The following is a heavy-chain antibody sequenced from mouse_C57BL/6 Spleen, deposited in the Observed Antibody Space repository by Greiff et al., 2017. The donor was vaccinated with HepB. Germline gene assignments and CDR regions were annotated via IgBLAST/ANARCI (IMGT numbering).Heavy chain of an antibody. CDR1: GFTFSDYY. D-gene: IGHD4-1*01. CDR3: ARDETGVFAY. J-gene: IGHJ3*01. V-gene: IGHV5-16*01. Sequence: DVKLVESEGGLVQPGSSMKLSCTASGFTFSDYYMAWVRQVPEKGLEWVANINYDGSSTYYLDSLKSRFIISRDNAKNILYLQMSSLKSEDTATYYCARDETGVFAYWGQGTLVTVSA. CDR2: INYDGSST.